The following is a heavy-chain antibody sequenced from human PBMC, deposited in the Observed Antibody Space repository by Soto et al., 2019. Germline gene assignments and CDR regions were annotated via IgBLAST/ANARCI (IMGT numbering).Heavy chain of an antibody. J-gene: IGHJ6*03. CDR3: ARDTKAAAGPDYYYYMDV. V-gene: IGHV3-53*04. D-gene: IGHD6-13*01. Sequence: GGSLRLSCAASGFTVSSNYMSWVRQAPGKGLEWVSVIYSGGSTYYADSVKGRFTISRHNSKNTLYLQMNSLRAEDTAVYYCARDTKAAAGPDYYYYMDVWGKGTTVTVSS. CDR1: GFTVSSNY. CDR2: IYSGGST.